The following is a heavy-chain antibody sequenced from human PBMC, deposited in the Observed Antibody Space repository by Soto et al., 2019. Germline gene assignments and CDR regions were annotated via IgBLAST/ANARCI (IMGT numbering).Heavy chain of an antibody. CDR2: IYYSGST. D-gene: IGHD3-10*01. CDR3: ARRATMVRGVYYYYGMDV. CDR1: GGSISSYY. Sequence: PSETLSLTCTVSGGSISSYYWSWIRQPPGKGLEWIGYIYYSGSTNYNPSLKSRVTISVDTSKNQFSLKLSSVTAADTAVYYCARRATMVRGVYYYYGMDVWGQGTTVTVSS. V-gene: IGHV4-59*08. J-gene: IGHJ6*02.